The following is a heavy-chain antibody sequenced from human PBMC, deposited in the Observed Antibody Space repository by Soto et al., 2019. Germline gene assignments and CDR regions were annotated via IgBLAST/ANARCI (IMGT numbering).Heavy chain of an antibody. J-gene: IGHJ3*02. CDR2: ISSSSSYT. Sequence: GGSLRLSCAASGFTFSDYYMSWIRQAPGKGLEWVSYISSSSSYTNYADSVKGRFTLSRDNAKNSLYLQMNSLRAEDTAVYSCARDPRSGWSGAGAFDIWGQGTMVIVSS. CDR1: GFTFSDYY. D-gene: IGHD6-19*01. V-gene: IGHV3-11*06. CDR3: ARDPRSGWSGAGAFDI.